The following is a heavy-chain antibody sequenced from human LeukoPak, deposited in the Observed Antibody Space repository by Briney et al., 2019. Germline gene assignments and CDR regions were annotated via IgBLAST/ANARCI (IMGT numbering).Heavy chain of an antibody. Sequence: SQTLSLTCTVSGDSVRSGENYWSWIRQPAGKGLEWIGRIYTSGSTSYNPSLKSRVTISRNTSTNQFSLTVNSVTAADTAVYYCVGSSYGHFEYWDQGTLVTVSS. CDR2: IYTSGST. J-gene: IGHJ4*02. D-gene: IGHD5-18*01. V-gene: IGHV4-61*02. CDR3: VGSSYGHFEY. CDR1: GDSVRSGENY.